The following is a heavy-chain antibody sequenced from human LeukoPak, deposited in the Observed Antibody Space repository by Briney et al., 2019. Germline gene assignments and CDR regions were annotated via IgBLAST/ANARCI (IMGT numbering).Heavy chain of an antibody. CDR1: GYTFTGYY. D-gene: IGHD6-19*01. CDR3: ARGGPSRGTGFYYFDY. CDR2: INPNNGGT. V-gene: IGHV1-2*02. J-gene: IGHJ4*02. Sequence: ASVKVSCKASGYTFTGYYMHWVRQAPGQGLEWMGWINPNNGGTNYAQKFQGRVTMTRDTSISIVYMELSRLRSDDTAVYYCARGGPSRGTGFYYFDYWGQGTLVTASS.